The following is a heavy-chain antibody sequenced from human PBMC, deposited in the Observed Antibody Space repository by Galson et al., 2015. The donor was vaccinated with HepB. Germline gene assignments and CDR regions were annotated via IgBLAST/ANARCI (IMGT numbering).Heavy chain of an antibody. D-gene: IGHD2-2*01. CDR3: ARGIPDDSADAFDI. V-gene: IGHV4-34*01. Sequence: ETLSLTCAVNGGSFSGYYWSWIRQPPGKGLEWIGEINHSGSTNYNPSLKSRVTISVDTSKNQFSLKLSSVTAADTAVYYCARGIPDDSADAFDIWGQGTMVTVSS. CDR2: INHSGST. J-gene: IGHJ3*02. CDR1: GGSFSGYY.